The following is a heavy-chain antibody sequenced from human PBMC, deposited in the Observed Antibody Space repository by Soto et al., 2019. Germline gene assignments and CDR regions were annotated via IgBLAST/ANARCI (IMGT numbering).Heavy chain of an antibody. D-gene: IGHD5-12*01. J-gene: IGHJ6*02. CDR1: GFTFSDYY. CDR2: ISSSSGST. V-gene: IGHV3-11*06. Sequence: QVQLVESGGGLVKPGGSLRLYCAASGFTFSDYYMSWIRQAPGKGLEYISYISSSSGSTNYADSVKGRFTISRDNAKNSLYLQMSSLRAEDTAVYYCARDRGGYDRLYYYHGMDVWGQGTTVTVSS. CDR3: ARDRGGYDRLYYYHGMDV.